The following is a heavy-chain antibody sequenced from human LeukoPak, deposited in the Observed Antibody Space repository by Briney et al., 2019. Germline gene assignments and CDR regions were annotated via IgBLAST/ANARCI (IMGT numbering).Heavy chain of an antibody. Sequence: PSETLSLTCTVSGGSISSSSYYWGWIRQPPGKGLEWIGSIYYSGSTYYNPSLKSRVTISVDTSKNQFSLKLSSVTAADTAVYYCARDGWLWFGELLLNNWFDPWGQGTLVTVSS. CDR3: ARDGWLWFGELLLNNWFDP. D-gene: IGHD3-10*01. V-gene: IGHV4-39*07. CDR2: IYYSGST. CDR1: GGSISSSSYY. J-gene: IGHJ5*02.